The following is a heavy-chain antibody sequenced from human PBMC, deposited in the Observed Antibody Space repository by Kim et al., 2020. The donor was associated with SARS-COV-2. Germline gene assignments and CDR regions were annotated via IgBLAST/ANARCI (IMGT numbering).Heavy chain of an antibody. CDR3: TRLYTVVYDY. V-gene: IGHV3-49*02. D-gene: IGHD4-17*01. J-gene: IGHJ4*02. CDR2: TT. Sequence: TTEYAASVKGRFTISRDDSKSIAYLQMNSLKTEDTAVYYCTRLYTVVYDYWGQGTLVTVSS.